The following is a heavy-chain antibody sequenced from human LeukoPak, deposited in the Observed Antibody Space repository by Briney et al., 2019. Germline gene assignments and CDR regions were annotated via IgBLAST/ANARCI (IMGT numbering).Heavy chain of an antibody. CDR3: AKDQQWLPTRTDDAFDI. V-gene: IGHV3-23*01. J-gene: IGHJ3*02. CDR1: GFTFSSYG. D-gene: IGHD6-19*01. Sequence: GGTLRLSCAASGFTFSSYGMSWVRQAPGTGLEWVSSISGNGVTTYYADSVKGRFTISRDNSKNTVYVQMNSLRAEDTAVYYCAKDQQWLPTRTDDAFDIWGQGTMVTVSS. CDR2: ISGNGVTT.